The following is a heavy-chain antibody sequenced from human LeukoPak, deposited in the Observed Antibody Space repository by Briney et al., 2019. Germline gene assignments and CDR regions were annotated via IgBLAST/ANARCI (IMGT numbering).Heavy chain of an antibody. CDR1: GFTFRIYG. D-gene: IGHD5-24*01. CDR3: ARATRNGYDY. CDR2: IAHDITTI. V-gene: IGHV3-48*04. J-gene: IGHJ4*02. Sequence: GGSLRLSCAASGFTFRIYGMNWVRQAPGKGPEWVSYIAHDITTIYYADSVRGRFTMSRDNARNSLFLQMNSLRPEDTAMYYCARATRNGYDYWGPGTLVTVSS.